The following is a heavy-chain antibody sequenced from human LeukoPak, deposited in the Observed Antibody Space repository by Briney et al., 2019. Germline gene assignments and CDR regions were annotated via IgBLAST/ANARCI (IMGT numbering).Heavy chain of an antibody. V-gene: IGHV4-34*01. CDR1: GGSFGGYY. J-gene: IGHJ6*04. D-gene: IGHD3-10*01. Sequence: PSETLSLICAVYGGSFGGYYWSWIRQPPGKGLEWIGEINHSGSTNYNPSLKSRVTISVDTSKNQFSLKLSSVTAADTAVYYCARGSYYGSGRKKSPNYYYYGMDVWGKGTTVTVSS. CDR2: INHSGST. CDR3: ARGSYYGSGRKKSPNYYYYGMDV.